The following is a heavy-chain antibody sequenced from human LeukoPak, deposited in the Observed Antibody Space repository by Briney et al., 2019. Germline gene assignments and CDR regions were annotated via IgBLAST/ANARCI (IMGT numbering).Heavy chain of an antibody. V-gene: IGHV4-4*02. D-gene: IGHD2-15*01. J-gene: IGHJ4*02. CDR3: ARKGSLYYFDY. CDR1: GGSISSSNW. Sequence: SETLSLTCAVSGGSISSSNWWSWVRQPPGKGLEWIGEIYHSGSTNYNPSLKSRVTMSIDTSKNQFSLKLSSVTAVDTAVYYCARKGSLYYFDYWGQGTLVTVSS. CDR2: IYHSGST.